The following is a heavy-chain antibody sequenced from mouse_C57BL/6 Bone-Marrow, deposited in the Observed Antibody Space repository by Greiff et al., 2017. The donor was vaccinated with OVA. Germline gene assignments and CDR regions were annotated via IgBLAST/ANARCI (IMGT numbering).Heavy chain of an antibody. J-gene: IGHJ2*01. CDR1: GYSITSGYY. CDR3: AREIDGYYYFDY. Sequence: VQLKQSGPGLVKPSQSLSLTCSVTGYSITSGYYWNWIRQFPGNKLEWMGYISYDGSNNYNPSLKNRISITRDTSKNQFFLKLNSVTTEDTATYYCAREIDGYYYFDYWGQGTTLTVSS. D-gene: IGHD2-3*01. V-gene: IGHV3-6*01. CDR2: ISYDGSN.